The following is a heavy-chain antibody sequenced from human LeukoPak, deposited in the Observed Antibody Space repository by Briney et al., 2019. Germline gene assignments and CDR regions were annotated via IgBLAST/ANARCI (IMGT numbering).Heavy chain of an antibody. Sequence: SETLSLTCTVSGGSISSYYWSWIRQPAGKGLEWIGRIFQGGTTFYNPSLKSRVIISADTSNNEFSLKLSSVTAADTAVYYCARIGTAMIDYWGQGTLVTVSS. CDR2: IFQGGTT. CDR3: ARIGTAMIDY. D-gene: IGHD5-18*01. J-gene: IGHJ4*02. CDR1: GGSISSYY. V-gene: IGHV4-4*07.